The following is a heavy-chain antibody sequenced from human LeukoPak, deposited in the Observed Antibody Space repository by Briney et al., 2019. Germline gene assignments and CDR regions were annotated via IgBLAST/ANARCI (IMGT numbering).Heavy chain of an antibody. D-gene: IGHD3-3*01. CDR1: GFTFSSSW. J-gene: IGHJ4*02. CDR2: IKPYGSEE. CDR3: AIRDRSGYYYY. V-gene: IGHV3-7*01. Sequence: GGSLRLSCAASGFTFSSSWMSWVRQAPGKGLEWVANIKPYGSEEHSVDSVKGRFTISRDNAKNSLYLQMNSLRAEDTAVYYCAIRDRSGYYYYWGQGTLVTVSS.